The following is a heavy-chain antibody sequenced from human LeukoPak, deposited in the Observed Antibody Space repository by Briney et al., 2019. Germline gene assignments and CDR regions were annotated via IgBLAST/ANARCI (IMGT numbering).Heavy chain of an antibody. D-gene: IGHD2-21*02. V-gene: IGHV3-48*02. CDR3: AKSDTYRFDY. J-gene: IGHJ4*02. Sequence: GGPLRLSCAASGFTFSSYSMNWVRQAPGKGLEWLSYISSSSSIIYYADSVKGRFTISRDNAKNSLYLQMNSLRDEDTAVYYCAKSDTYRFDYWGQGTLVTVSS. CDR1: GFTFSSYS. CDR2: ISSSSSII.